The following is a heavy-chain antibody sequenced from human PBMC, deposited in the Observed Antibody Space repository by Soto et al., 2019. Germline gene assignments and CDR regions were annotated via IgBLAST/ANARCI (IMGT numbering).Heavy chain of an antibody. J-gene: IGHJ6*02. CDR2: IYHSGST. Sequence: LSLTCAVSGGSISSGGYSWSWIRQPPGKGLEWIGYIYHSGSTYYNPSLKSRVTISVDRSKNQFSLKLSSVTAADTAVYYCARDYYDSSGYSVPLDVWGQGTTVTVS. V-gene: IGHV4-30-2*01. D-gene: IGHD3-22*01. CDR3: ARDYYDSSGYSVPLDV. CDR1: GGSISSGGYS.